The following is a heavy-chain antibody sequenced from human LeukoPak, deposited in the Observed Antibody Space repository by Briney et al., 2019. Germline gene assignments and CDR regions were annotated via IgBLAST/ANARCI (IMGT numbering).Heavy chain of an antibody. Sequence: PGRSLGLSCSASGFSFGDDGWSWFRLAPGKGLEFISLIRKKAYGETTEYAASVRGRFIISRDDAKSIAYLHMNSLKSEDTALYYCARGEHDYGDSNYYFDQWGQGTLVTVSS. CDR3: ARGEHDYGDSNYYFDQ. CDR1: GFSFGDDG. D-gene: IGHD4-17*01. V-gene: IGHV3-49*03. CDR2: IRKKAYGETT. J-gene: IGHJ4*02.